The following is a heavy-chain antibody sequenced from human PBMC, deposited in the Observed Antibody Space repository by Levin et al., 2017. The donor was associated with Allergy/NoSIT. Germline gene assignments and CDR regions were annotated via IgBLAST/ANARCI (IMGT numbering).Heavy chain of an antibody. CDR3: ARLSAAALDD. CDR2: IYYSGST. V-gene: IGHV4-59*01. J-gene: IGHJ4*02. CDR1: GGSISSYY. D-gene: IGHD6-13*01. Sequence: GSLRLSCTVSGGSISSYYWSWIRQPPGKGLEWIGYIYYSGSTYYNPSLTSRVTISVDTSKNQFSLKVSSVTAADSAVYYCARLSAAALDDWGQGTLVTVSS.